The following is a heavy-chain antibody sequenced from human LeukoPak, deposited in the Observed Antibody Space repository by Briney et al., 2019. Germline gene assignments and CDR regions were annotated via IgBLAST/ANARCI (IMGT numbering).Heavy chain of an antibody. D-gene: IGHD4/OR15-4a*01. CDR3: ARGHEEYTDYNWFEP. CDR1: GLSFSGYY. J-gene: IGHJ5*02. CDR2: INHSANT. Sequence: SETLSVTCAVSGLSFSGYYWSWIRQSPAKGLEWMGEINHSANTNYNPSLKSRVTISLDTSKTQSSMKLLSATAADTAVYYCARGHEEYTDYNWFEPWGQGTLVTVSS. V-gene: IGHV4-34*01.